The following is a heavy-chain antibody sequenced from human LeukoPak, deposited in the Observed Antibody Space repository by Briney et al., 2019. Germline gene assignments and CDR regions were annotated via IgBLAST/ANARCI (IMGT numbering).Heavy chain of an antibody. V-gene: IGHV3-48*01. CDR2: ISSSTSTI. CDR3: AREGLRGGDDY. Sequence: GGSLRLSCAASGFTFSSHRMNWVRQAPGKGLEWVSCISSSTSTIYYADSVKGRFTISRDNAKNSLYLQMNSLRAEDTAVYYCAREGLRGGDDYWGQGTLVTVSS. CDR1: GFTFSSHR. J-gene: IGHJ4*02. D-gene: IGHD3-16*01.